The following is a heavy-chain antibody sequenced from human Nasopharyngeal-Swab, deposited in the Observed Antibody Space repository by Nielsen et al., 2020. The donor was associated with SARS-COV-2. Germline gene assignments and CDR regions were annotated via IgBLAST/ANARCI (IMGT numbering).Heavy chain of an antibody. CDR3: VKHQGSSSDQ. J-gene: IGHJ4*02. Sequence: GESLKISCAASGFTFSSYWMSWVRQAPGKGLEWVANIKQDGSEKYYVDSVKGRFTISRDNAKDSLYLQMNSLRVEDTALYYCVKHQGSSSDQWGQGTLVTVSS. V-gene: IGHV3-7*02. CDR2: IKQDGSEK. CDR1: GFTFSSYW.